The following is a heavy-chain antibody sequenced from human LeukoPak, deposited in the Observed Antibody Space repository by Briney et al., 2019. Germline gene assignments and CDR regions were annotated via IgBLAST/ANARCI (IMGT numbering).Heavy chain of an antibody. CDR3: ARSEQWLSPFDY. D-gene: IGHD6-19*01. Sequence: ASVKVSCKTSGYTFTNYAIHWVRQAPGQRLEWMGWINAGNVATKLSQKFQGRVTTTRDTSASTVYMELSSLRSEDTAVYYCARSEQWLSPFDYWGQGTLVTVSS. CDR2: INAGNVAT. J-gene: IGHJ4*02. CDR1: GYTFTNYA. V-gene: IGHV1-3*01.